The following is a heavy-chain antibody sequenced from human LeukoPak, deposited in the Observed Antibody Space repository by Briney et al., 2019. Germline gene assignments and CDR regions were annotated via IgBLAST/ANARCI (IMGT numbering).Heavy chain of an antibody. Sequence: SETLSLTCTVSGGSITSYYWSWIRQPPGKGLEWIGYIYYTGSTNYNPSLKSRVTISVDTSKNQFSLKLNPVTAADTAVYYCARYGSGSYRQFDYWGQGTLVTVSS. J-gene: IGHJ4*02. V-gene: IGHV4-59*01. CDR2: IYYTGST. CDR3: ARYGSGSYRQFDY. CDR1: GGSITSYY. D-gene: IGHD3-10*01.